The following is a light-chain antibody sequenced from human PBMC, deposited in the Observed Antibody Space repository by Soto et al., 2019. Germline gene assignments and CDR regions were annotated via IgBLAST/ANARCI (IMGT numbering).Light chain of an antibody. CDR3: SLYTSENAYV. V-gene: IGLV2-18*01. CDR2: EVS. Sequence: QSVLTQPPSVSGSPGQSVTISCTGTSTDFVSYNRLCWYQQPPGTAPKLMISEVSKRPSGVPDRFAGSKSGNTASLTISGLQDADEADYYCSLYTSENAYVFGTGTKLTVL. CDR1: STDFVSYNR. J-gene: IGLJ1*01.